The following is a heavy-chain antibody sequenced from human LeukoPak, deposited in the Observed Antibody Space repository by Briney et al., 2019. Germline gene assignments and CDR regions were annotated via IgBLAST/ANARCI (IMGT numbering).Heavy chain of an antibody. CDR2: INHSGST. J-gene: IGHJ3*02. V-gene: IGHV4-34*01. Sequence: SETLSLTCAVYGGSFSGYYWSWIRQPPGKGLEWIGEINHSGSTNYNPSLKSRVTMSVDTSKNQFSLKLSSVTAADTAVYYCARVKRDAFDIWGQGTMVTVSS. CDR3: ARVKRDAFDI. CDR1: GGSFSGYY.